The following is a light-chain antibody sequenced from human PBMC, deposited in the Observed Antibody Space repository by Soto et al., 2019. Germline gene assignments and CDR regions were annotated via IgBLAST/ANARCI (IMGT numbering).Light chain of an antibody. CDR3: AAWDDTLSGVV. CDR1: RSNIGSNY. CDR2: RND. J-gene: IGLJ3*02. V-gene: IGLV1-47*01. Sequence: QSVLTQPPSASGTPGQRVTISCSGSRSNIGSNYVYWYQQFPGTAPRLLIYRNDQRPSGVPDRFSDSKSGTAASLAISGLRSDDEADYYCAAWDDTLSGVVFGGGTKLTVL.